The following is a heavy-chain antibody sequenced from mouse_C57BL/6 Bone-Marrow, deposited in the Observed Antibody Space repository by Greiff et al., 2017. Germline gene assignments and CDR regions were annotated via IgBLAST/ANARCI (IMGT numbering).Heavy chain of an antibody. V-gene: IGHV5-6*01. Sequence: EVQLVESGGDLVKPGGSLKLSCAASGFTFSSYGMSWVRQTPDKRLEWVATISSGGSYTYYPDSVKGRFTISRDNAKNTLYLQMSSLKSEDTAMYYCARRLYYGSSFDYWGQGTTLTVSS. CDR2: ISSGGSYT. D-gene: IGHD1-1*01. CDR1: GFTFSSYG. J-gene: IGHJ2*01. CDR3: ARRLYYGSSFDY.